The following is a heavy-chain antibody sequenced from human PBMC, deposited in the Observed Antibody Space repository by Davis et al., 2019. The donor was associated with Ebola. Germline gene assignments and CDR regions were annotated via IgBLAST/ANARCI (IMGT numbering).Heavy chain of an antibody. CDR2: IYPGDSDT. Sequence: GESLKISCKGSGYSFTSYWIGWVRQMPGKGLEWMGIIYPGDSDTRYSPSFQGQVTISADKSISTAYLQWSSLKASDTAMYYCARHPPITIFGVVIKGYYGMDVWGQGTTVTVSS. CDR1: GYSFTSYW. D-gene: IGHD3-3*01. CDR3: ARHPPITIFGVVIKGYYGMDV. V-gene: IGHV5-51*01. J-gene: IGHJ6*02.